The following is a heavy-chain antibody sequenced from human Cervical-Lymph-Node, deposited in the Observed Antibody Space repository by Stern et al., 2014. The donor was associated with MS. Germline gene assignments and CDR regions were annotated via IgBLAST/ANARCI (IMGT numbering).Heavy chain of an antibody. CDR3: ARPITGADHAFDY. J-gene: IGHJ4*02. V-gene: IGHV7-4-1*02. CDR2: INTNSCNP. D-gene: IGHD6-13*01. CDR1: EYTFNRYA. Sequence: VQLVQSGSEMKKPGASVKVSCKASEYTFNRYAINWGRQAPGQGLEWMGWINTNSCNPTYGRGFAGRFVFSLDTSVSTTYLQITSLKAEDTAVYYCARPITGADHAFDYWGQGTLVTVSS.